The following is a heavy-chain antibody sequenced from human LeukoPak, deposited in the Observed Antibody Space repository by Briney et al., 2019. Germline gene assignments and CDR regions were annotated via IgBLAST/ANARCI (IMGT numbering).Heavy chain of an antibody. Sequence: GGSLRLSCAASGFTVSSNYMSWVRQAPVKGLEWVSVIYSGGSTYYADSVKGRFTISRDNSKNTLYLQMNSLRAEDTAVYYCARVSMIVVFDYWGQGTLVTVSS. CDR2: IYSGGST. CDR1: GFTVSSNY. D-gene: IGHD3-22*01. V-gene: IGHV3-53*01. CDR3: ARVSMIVVFDY. J-gene: IGHJ4*02.